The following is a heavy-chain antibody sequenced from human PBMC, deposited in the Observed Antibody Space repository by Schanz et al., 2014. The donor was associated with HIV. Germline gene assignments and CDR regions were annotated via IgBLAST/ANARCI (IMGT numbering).Heavy chain of an antibody. J-gene: IGHJ6*02. Sequence: QVQLVESGGGVVQPGRSLRLSCEASGFTFSSFGMHWVRQTPGKGLEWVSSISAGGRDTYYADSVKGRFTISRDNSKNTLYLQMNSLRAEDTAIYYCAKTSITLGMDVWGQGTTVTVSS. CDR2: ISAGGRDT. V-gene: IGHV3-NL1*01. CDR1: GFTFSSFG. CDR3: AKTSITLGMDV. D-gene: IGHD1-20*01.